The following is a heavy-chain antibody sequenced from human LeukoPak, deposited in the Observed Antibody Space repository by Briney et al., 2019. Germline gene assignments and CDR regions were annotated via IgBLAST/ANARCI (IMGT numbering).Heavy chain of an antibody. CDR2: IYHSGST. Sequence: SETLSLTCTVSGGSVSSGTYYWNCIRQPPGKGLEWIGYIYHSGSTNYNPSLKSRATISIDTSKNQFSLNLRYVTAADTAVYYCARDEDNSGRYYYYMDVWGKGTTVTVSS. V-gene: IGHV4-61*01. CDR1: GGSVSSGTYY. D-gene: IGHD3-22*01. J-gene: IGHJ6*03. CDR3: ARDEDNSGRYYYYMDV.